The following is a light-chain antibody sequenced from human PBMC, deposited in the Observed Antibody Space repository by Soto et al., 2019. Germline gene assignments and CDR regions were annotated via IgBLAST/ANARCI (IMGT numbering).Light chain of an antibody. CDR3: FEYGNSEWT. Sequence: EIVLTQSPGTLSLSPGERASLSCRASQSVSGSTLAWYQQKPGQAPRLLIYDASTRATGIPDRISGSVSGTDFTLTISRLEPEDCALYYCFEYGNSEWTFGQGTKVEIK. CDR2: DAS. CDR1: QSVSGST. J-gene: IGKJ1*01. V-gene: IGKV3-20*01.